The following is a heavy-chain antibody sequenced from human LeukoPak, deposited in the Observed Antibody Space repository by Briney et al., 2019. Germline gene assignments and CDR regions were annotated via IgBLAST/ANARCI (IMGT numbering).Heavy chain of an antibody. Sequence: VASVKVSCKASGYTFTSYGISWVRQAPGQGLEWMGWISAYNGNTNYAQKLQGRVTKTTDTSTSTAYMELRSLRSDDTAVYYCARVGGAPGDYSNYQLFYYYYYMDVWGKGTTVTVSS. CDR3: ARVGGAPGDYSNYQLFYYYYYMDV. D-gene: IGHD4-11*01. J-gene: IGHJ6*03. CDR1: GYTFTSYG. V-gene: IGHV1-18*01. CDR2: ISAYNGNT.